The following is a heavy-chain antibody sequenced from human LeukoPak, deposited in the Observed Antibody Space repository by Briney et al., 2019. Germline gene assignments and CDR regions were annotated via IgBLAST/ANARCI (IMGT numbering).Heavy chain of an antibody. CDR1: GGSISSYY. J-gene: IGHJ4*02. CDR2: IYYSGST. D-gene: IGHD3-16*01. V-gene: IGHV4-59*01. Sequence: SETLSLTCTVSGGSISSYYWTWIRQPPGKGLEWIGSIYYSGSTDYNPSLKSRVTISVDTSKNQFSLKLSSVTAADTALYYCARDIWSPHRHCDYWGQGTLVTVSS. CDR3: ARDIWSPHRHCDY.